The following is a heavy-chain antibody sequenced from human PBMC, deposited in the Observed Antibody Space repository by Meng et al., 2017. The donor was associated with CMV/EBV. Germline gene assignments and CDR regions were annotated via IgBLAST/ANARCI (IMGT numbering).Heavy chain of an antibody. CDR2: INPRSACT. CDR3: TRTWIDSFTPDFDY. V-gene: IGHV1-2*06. Sequence: QVQLVQSGSEATKPGASGKVSCKTAGYTVVGHYIHWVRQAPGQGLEWMGRINPRSACTDYVEKFQGRVTMTRDTSNSIVYMELSRLTADDTAVYYCTRTWIDSFTPDFDYWGQGSLVTVSS. J-gene: IGHJ4*02. CDR1: GYTVVGHY. D-gene: IGHD2-2*03.